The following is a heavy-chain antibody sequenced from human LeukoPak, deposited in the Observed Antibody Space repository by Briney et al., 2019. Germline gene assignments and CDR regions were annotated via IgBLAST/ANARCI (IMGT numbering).Heavy chain of an antibody. CDR2: IYYSGST. D-gene: IGHD3-22*01. J-gene: IGHJ3*02. CDR3: ARGDSMAHRGNDAFDI. Sequence: SETLSLTCTVSGGSISSYYWSWIRQPPGKGLEWIGYIYYSGSTNYNPSLKSRVTISVDTSKNQFSLKLSSVTAADTAVYYCARGDSMAHRGNDAFDIWGQGTMVTVSS. V-gene: IGHV4-59*08. CDR1: GGSISSYY.